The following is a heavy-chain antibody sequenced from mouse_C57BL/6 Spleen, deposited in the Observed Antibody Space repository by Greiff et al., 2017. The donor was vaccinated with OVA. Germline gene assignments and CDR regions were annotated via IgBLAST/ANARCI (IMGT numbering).Heavy chain of an antibody. Sequence: ESGPGLVKPSQSLSLTCSVTGYSITSGYYWNWIRQFPGNKLEWMGYISYDGSNNYNPSLKNRISITRDTSKNQFFLKLNAVTTEDTATYYCARETGRGFDDWGQGTTLTVSS. V-gene: IGHV3-6*01. CDR1: GYSITSGYY. CDR3: ARETGRGFDD. CDR2: ISYDGSN. D-gene: IGHD4-1*01. J-gene: IGHJ2*01.